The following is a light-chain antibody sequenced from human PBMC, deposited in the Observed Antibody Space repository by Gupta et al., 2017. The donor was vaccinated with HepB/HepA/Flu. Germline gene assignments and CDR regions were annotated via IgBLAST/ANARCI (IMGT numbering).Light chain of an antibody. CDR2: A. Sequence: IHMTQSPSSLSPSVGDTATIPCRASQKITSYFNWDQQKPGKAPRLLVCASEQTGVSSRFSGEGYGTEFSVTIADRQPEDFAVDYCQQGDSAPFSSGHGTKVDI. V-gene: IGKV1-39*01. J-gene: IGKJ3*01. CDR3: QQGDSAPFS. CDR1: QKITSY.